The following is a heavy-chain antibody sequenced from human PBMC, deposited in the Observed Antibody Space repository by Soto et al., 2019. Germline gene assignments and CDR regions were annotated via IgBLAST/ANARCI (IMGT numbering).Heavy chain of an antibody. CDR1: GYTYTTYW. J-gene: IGHJ4*02. D-gene: IGHD2-2*02. Sequence: ESPQISCKRSGYTYTTYWMGGVRQMPGKGLEWMGIIYPGDSDTRYSPSFQGQVTISADKSTSTAHLQRSSLKASDTAMYYCARIPDTGPSHLDYSTQGASVTISS. CDR2: IYPGDSDT. CDR3: ARIPDTGPSHLDY. V-gene: IGHV5-51*01.